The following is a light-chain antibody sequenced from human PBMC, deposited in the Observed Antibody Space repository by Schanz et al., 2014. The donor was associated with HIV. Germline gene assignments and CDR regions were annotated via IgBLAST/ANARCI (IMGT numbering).Light chain of an antibody. J-gene: IGLJ2*01. CDR2: EVT. Sequence: QSALTQPPSASGSPGQSVTITCTGTSSDVGGYDFVSWYQQHPGKAPKLMIYEVTKRPLGVPNRFSGSKSGNTASLTVSGLQAEDEADYYCSSHAGRNSFVVFGGGTKLTVL. V-gene: IGLV2-8*01. CDR3: SSHAGRNSFVV. CDR1: SSDVGGYDF.